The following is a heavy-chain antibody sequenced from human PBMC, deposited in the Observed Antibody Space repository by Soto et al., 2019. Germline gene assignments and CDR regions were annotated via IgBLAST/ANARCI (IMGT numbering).Heavy chain of an antibody. V-gene: IGHV3-48*02. J-gene: IGHJ4*02. CDR2: ISSTGSTI. D-gene: IGHD1-7*01. Sequence: GGSLRLSCAASEFTASSHSMNWVRQAPGKGLEWVSYISSTGSTIYYADSVKGRFTISRDNAKRSLYLQMNSLRDEDTAVYYSATRDRRELHEGIDYWGQGTLVTVYS. CDR3: ATRDRRELHEGIDY. CDR1: EFTASSHS.